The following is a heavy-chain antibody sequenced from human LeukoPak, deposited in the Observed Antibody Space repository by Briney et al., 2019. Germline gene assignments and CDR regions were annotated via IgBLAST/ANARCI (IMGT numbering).Heavy chain of an antibody. CDR2: ISYDGSNK. D-gene: IGHD2-2*01. Sequence: GGSLRLSCAASGFTFSSYVMHWVRQAPGKGLEWVAVISYDGSNKYYADSVKGRFTISRDNSKNTLYLQMNSLRAEDTAVYYCASVVVVPAAMPAMDVWGQGTTVTVSS. CDR1: GFTFSSYV. J-gene: IGHJ6*02. V-gene: IGHV3-30*14. CDR3: ASVVVVPAAMPAMDV.